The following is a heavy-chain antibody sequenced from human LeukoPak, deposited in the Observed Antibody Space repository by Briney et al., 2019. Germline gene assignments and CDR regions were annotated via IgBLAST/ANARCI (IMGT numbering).Heavy chain of an antibody. J-gene: IGHJ6*04. CDR2: IWYDGSNK. Sequence: GGSLRLSCAASGFTFSSYGMHWVHQAPGKGLEWVAVIWYDGSNKYYADSVKGRFTISRDNSKNTLYLQMNSLRAEDTAVYYCARDMRAMVRGVIVYYGMDVWGKGTTVTVSS. CDR3: ARDMRAMVRGVIVYYGMDV. V-gene: IGHV3-33*01. CDR1: GFTFSSYG. D-gene: IGHD3-10*01.